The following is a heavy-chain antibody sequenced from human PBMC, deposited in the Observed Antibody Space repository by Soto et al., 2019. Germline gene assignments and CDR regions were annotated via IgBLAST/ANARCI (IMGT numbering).Heavy chain of an antibody. CDR2: IYYSGST. CDR3: ARAYGYYFDY. D-gene: IGHD4-17*01. Sequence: SETLSLTCTVSGGSISSYYWSWIRQPPGKGLEWIGYIYYSGSTNYNPSLKNRVSISIDTSKNQFSLKLSSVTAADTAVYYCARAYGYYFDYWGQGTLVTVSS. CDR1: GGSISSYY. V-gene: IGHV4-59*01. J-gene: IGHJ4*02.